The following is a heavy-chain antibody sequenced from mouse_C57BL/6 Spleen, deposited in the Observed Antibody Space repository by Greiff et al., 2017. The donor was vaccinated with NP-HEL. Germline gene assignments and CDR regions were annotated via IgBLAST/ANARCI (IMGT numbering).Heavy chain of an antibody. CDR3: ARLLGHYYAMDY. Sequence: QVQLQQPGAELVKPGASVKLSCKASGYTFTSYWMHWVKQRPGQGLEWIGMIHPNSGSTNYNEKFKSKATLTVDKSSSTAYMQLSSLTSEDSAVYYCARLLGHYYAMDYWGQGTSVTVSS. CDR2: IHPNSGST. D-gene: IGHD4-1*01. V-gene: IGHV1-64*01. J-gene: IGHJ4*01. CDR1: GYTFTSYW.